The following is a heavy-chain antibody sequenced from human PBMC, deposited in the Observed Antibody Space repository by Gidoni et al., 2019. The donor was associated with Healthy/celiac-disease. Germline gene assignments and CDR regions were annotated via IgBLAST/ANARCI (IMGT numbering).Heavy chain of an antibody. CDR1: GGSISSSSYY. Sequence: HLQLQESGPGLVKPSETLSLTCTVSGGSISSSSYYWGWIRQPPGKGLEWIGSIYYSGCTYYNPSLKSRVTISVDTSKNQFSLKLSSVTAADTAVYYCARLLPGGWIDYWGQGTLVTVSS. CDR3: ARLLPGGWIDY. J-gene: IGHJ4*02. V-gene: IGHV4-39*01. D-gene: IGHD6-19*01. CDR2: IYYSGCT.